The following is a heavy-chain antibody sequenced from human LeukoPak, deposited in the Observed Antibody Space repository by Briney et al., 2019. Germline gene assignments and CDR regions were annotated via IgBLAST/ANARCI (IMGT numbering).Heavy chain of an antibody. CDR3: VMYYYGSGPAGGFDY. D-gene: IGHD3-10*01. Sequence: ASVKVSCKASGYTFTSYDINWVRQATGQGLEWMGWMNPNSGNTGYAQKFQGRVTITRNTSISTAYMELSSLRSEDTAVYYCVMYYYGSGPAGGFDYWGQGTLVTVSS. CDR1: GYTFTSYD. CDR2: MNPNSGNT. J-gene: IGHJ4*02. V-gene: IGHV1-8*03.